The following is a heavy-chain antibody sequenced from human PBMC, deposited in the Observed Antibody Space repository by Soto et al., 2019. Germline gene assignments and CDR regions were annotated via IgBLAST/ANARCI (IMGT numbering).Heavy chain of an antibody. J-gene: IGHJ4*02. D-gene: IGHD3-22*01. CDR3: ARERSYDSSGYYYGVLDY. V-gene: IGHV4-30-4*01. CDR2: IYYSGST. Sequence: SETLSLTCTVSGGSISSGDYYWSWIRQPPGKGLEWIGYIYYSGSTYYNPSPKSRVTISVDTSKNQFSLKLSSVTAADTAVYYCARERSYDSSGYYYGVLDYWGQGTLVTVSS. CDR1: GGSISSGDYY.